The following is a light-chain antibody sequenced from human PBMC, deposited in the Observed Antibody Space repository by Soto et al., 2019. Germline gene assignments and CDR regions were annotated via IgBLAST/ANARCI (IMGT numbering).Light chain of an antibody. CDR3: SSYVTSNVVV. Sequence: QSVLTQPPSASGSPGQSVTISCTGTRDDVGGYNYVSWFQHHPGKAPKLLIYEVYKRPSGVLARFSGSKSGNTASLAVSGLQAGDEAIYYCSSYVTSNVVVFGGGTKVTVL. V-gene: IGLV2-8*01. CDR2: EVY. CDR1: RDDVGGYNY. J-gene: IGLJ2*01.